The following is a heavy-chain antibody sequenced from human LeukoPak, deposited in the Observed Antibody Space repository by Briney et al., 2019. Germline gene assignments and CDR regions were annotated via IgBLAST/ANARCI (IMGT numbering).Heavy chain of an antibody. CDR2: INSDGSIT. CDR3: AREKVGYCSGANCQNWFDP. J-gene: IGHJ5*02. V-gene: IGHV3-74*01. D-gene: IGHD2-15*01. Sequence: GGSLRLSCAASGFTFSSDWMHWVRQDPGKGLVWVSHINSDGSITTYADSVKGRFTISRDNAKNTLYLQMNSLRVEDTAVYYCAREKVGYCSGANCQNWFDPWGQGTLVTVSS. CDR1: GFTFSSDW.